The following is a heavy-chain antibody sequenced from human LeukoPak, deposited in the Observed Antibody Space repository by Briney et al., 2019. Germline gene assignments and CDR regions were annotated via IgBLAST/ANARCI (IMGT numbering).Heavy chain of an antibody. Sequence: SSDTLSLTCSVSGDSVTSGNYYWSWIRQHPEKGPECIGHIHHSGTIYYNPSLLSRATISVDASKNQFSLRLSSVTAADTALYYCAGGNDDSKLHHWGQGTLVTVSS. V-gene: IGHV4-31*03. CDR2: IHHSGTI. D-gene: IGHD3-22*01. CDR1: GDSVTSGNYY. CDR3: AGGNDDSKLHH. J-gene: IGHJ1*01.